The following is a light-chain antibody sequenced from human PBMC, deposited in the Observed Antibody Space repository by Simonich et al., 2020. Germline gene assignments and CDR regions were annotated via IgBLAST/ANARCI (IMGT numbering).Light chain of an antibody. Sequence: QSALTQPASVSGSPGQSITISCTGTSSDVGSYNLVSWYQQHPGKTPQLMSYDVSKRPSGFSNRFAGSKSGNTASLTISGLQAEDEADYYCSSYTSSSTWVFGGGTKLTVL. J-gene: IGLJ3*02. V-gene: IGLV2-14*02. CDR1: SSDVGSYNL. CDR3: SSYTSSSTWV. CDR2: DVS.